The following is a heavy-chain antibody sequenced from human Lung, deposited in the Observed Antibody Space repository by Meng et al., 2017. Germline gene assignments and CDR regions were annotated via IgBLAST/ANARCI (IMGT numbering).Heavy chain of an antibody. CDR2: IKRDGSEK. J-gene: IGHJ4*02. CDR1: GFTFSDYW. D-gene: IGHD6-19*01. CDR3: ARSITVGGTGFDY. Sequence: GGSLRLSCAASGFTFSDYWMTWVRQAPGKGLEWVANIKRDGSEKKYVDAVKGRFTISRDNGQNSVYLQLNSLRDEDTAVYYCARSITVGGTGFDYWGQGTLVTVSS. V-gene: IGHV3-7*01.